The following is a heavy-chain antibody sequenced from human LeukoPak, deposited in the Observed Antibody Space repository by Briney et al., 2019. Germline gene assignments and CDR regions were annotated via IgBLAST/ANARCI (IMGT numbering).Heavy chain of an antibody. J-gene: IGHJ4*02. CDR1: GFTFSSYG. V-gene: IGHV3-33*01. D-gene: IGHD3-10*01. CDR2: IWYDGSNK. CDR3: ARGGVVRGVILDTAMGETDY. Sequence: SGGSLRLSCAASGFTFSSYGMHWVRQAPGKGLEWVAVIWYDGSNKYYAGSVKGRFTISRDNSKNTLYLQMNSLRAEDTAVYYCARGGVVRGVILDTAMGETDYWGQGTLVTVSS.